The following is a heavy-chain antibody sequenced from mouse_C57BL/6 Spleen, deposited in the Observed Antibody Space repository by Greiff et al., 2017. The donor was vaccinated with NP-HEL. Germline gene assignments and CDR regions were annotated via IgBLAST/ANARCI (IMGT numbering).Heavy chain of an antibody. CDR3: ARGIITTVVANHWYFDV. Sequence: QVHVKQSGAELVKPGASVKMSCKASGYTFTTYPIEWMKQNHGKSLEWIGNFHPYNDDTKYNEKFKGKATLTVEKSSSTVYLELSRLTSDDSAVYYCARGIITTVVANHWYFDVWGTGTTVTVSS. J-gene: IGHJ1*03. CDR2: FHPYNDDT. V-gene: IGHV1-47*01. CDR1: GYTFTTYP. D-gene: IGHD1-1*01.